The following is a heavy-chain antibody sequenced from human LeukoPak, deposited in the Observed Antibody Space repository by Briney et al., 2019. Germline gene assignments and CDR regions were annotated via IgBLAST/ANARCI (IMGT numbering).Heavy chain of an antibody. CDR3: ARSIKGDSDH. D-gene: IGHD3-10*01. V-gene: IGHV3-48*04. Sequence: PGGSLRLSCAASGFTFSDSSMNWVRQAPGKGLEWVSYISTSSNTIYYADSVKGRFTVSRDNAKNSLYLQMNSLRAEDTAVYYCARSIKGDSDHWGQGTLVTVSS. CDR1: GFTFSDSS. J-gene: IGHJ4*02. CDR2: ISTSSNTI.